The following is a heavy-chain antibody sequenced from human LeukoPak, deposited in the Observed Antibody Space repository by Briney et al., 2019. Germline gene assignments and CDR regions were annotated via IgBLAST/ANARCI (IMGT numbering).Heavy chain of an antibody. V-gene: IGHV3-66*01. J-gene: IGHJ3*02. CDR2: IYSGGST. Sequence: GGSLRLSCAASGFTVSSNYMSWVRQAPGKGLEWVSVIYSGGSTYYADSVKGRFTISRDNSKNTLYLQMNSLRAEDTAVYYCARDQVVAGDDAFDIWGQGTMVTVSS. CDR3: ARDQVVAGDDAFDI. CDR1: GFTVSSNY. D-gene: IGHD2-15*01.